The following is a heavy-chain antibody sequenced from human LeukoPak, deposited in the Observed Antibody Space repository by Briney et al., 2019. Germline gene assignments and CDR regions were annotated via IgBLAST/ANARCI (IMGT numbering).Heavy chain of an antibody. CDR2: IRSKAYGGTT. CDR3: TREAATGYYYGSGDFDY. CDR1: GFTFGDYA. Sequence: GGSLRLSCTASGFTFGDYAMSWVRQAPGKGLECVGFIRSKAYGGTTEYAASVKGRFTISRDDSKSIAYLQMNSLKTEDTDVYYCTREAATGYYYGSGDFDYWGQGTLSPSPQ. J-gene: IGHJ4*02. V-gene: IGHV3-49*04. D-gene: IGHD3-10*01.